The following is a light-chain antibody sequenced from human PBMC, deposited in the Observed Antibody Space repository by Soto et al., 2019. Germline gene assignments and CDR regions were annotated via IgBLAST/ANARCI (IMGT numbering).Light chain of an antibody. Sequence: QSVLTQPRSVSGSPGQSVTIPCTGTSSDVGGYNYVSWYQQHPGKAPKLMIYDVSKRPSGVPDRFSGSKSGNTASLTISGLQAEDEADYHCCSYAGSYTLVFGGGTKVTVL. CDR2: DVS. CDR1: SSDVGGYNY. CDR3: CSYAGSYTLV. J-gene: IGLJ2*01. V-gene: IGLV2-11*01.